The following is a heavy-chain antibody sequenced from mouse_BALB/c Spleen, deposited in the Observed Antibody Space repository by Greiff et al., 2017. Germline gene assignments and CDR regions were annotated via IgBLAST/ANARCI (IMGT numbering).Heavy chain of an antibody. CDR1: GFTFSSFG. V-gene: IGHV5-17*02. D-gene: IGHD2-3*01. CDR2: ISSGSSTI. J-gene: IGHJ2*01. Sequence: VQLKESGGGLVQPGGSRKLSCAASGFTFSSFGMHWVRQAPEKGLEWVAYISSGSSTIYYADTVKGRFTISRDNPKNTLFLQMTSLRSEDTAMYYCARSYDGYYLDYWGQGTTLTVSS. CDR3: ARSYDGYYLDY.